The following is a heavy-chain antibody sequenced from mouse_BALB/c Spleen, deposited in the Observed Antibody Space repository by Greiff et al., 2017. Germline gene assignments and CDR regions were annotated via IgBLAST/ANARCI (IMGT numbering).Heavy chain of an antibody. CDR2: INPSTGYT. J-gene: IGHJ2*01. CDR3: ARGGSFDY. V-gene: IGHV1-7*01. Sequence: QVQLQQSGAELAKPGASVKMSCKASGYTFTSYWMHWVKQRPGQGLEWIGYINPSTGYTEYNQKFKDKATLTADKSSSTAYMQLSSLTSEDSAVYYCARGGSFDYWGQGTTLTVSS. CDR1: GYTFTSYW.